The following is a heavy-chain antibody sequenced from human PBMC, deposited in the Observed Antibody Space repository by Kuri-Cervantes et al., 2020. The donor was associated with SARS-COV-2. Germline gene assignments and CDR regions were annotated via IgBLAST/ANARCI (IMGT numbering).Heavy chain of an antibody. CDR2: INHSGNT. CDR3: ARPHGGNTGARGVDV. J-gene: IGHJ6*02. V-gene: IGHV4-34*01. CDR1: GGSFSGYY. Sequence: LRLSCAVYGGSFSGYYWSWIRQPPRKGLEWIGEINHSGNTNYNPSLKLRVTISVDPSKNQFSLKLCSVTAADTAVYYCARPHGGNTGARGVDVWGQGTTVTVSS. D-gene: IGHD3-16*01.